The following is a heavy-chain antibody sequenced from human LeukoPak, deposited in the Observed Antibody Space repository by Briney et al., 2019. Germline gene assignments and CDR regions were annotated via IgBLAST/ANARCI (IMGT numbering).Heavy chain of an antibody. CDR1: GFTFSSYS. D-gene: IGHD5-12*01. V-gene: IGHV3-21*01. J-gene: IGHJ4*02. CDR3: AREGYSGYVSGAGYFDY. Sequence: GGSLRLSCAAYGFTFSSYSMNWVRQAPGKGLEWVSSMSSSSSYIYYADSVKGRFTISRDNAKNSLYLQMNSLRAEDTAVYYCAREGYSGYVSGAGYFDYWGQGTLVTVSS. CDR2: MSSSSSYI.